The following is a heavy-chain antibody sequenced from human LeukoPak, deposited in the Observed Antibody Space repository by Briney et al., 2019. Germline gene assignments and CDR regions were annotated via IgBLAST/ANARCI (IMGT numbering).Heavy chain of an antibody. CDR1: GGSISSGTYY. CDR3: ASKVATIWAASGWFDP. Sequence: SETLSLTCTVSGGSISSGTYYWSWIRQPAGKGLEWIGSIYHSGSTYYNPSLKSRVTISVDTSKNQFSLKLSSVTAADTAVYYCASKVATIWAASGWFDPWGQGTLVTVSS. D-gene: IGHD5-12*01. V-gene: IGHV4-39*07. J-gene: IGHJ5*02. CDR2: IYHSGST.